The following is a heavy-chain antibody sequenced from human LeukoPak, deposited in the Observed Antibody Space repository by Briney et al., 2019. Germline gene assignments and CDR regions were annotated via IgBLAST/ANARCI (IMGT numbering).Heavy chain of an antibody. V-gene: IGHV1-18*04. Sequence: WASVKVSCKASGYTFTSYGISWVRQAPGQGLEWMGWISAYNGNTNYAQKLKGRVTMTTDTSTSTAYMELRSLRSDDTAVYYCAREVSLWFGELLQTYNWFDPWGQGTLVTVSS. CDR2: ISAYNGNT. D-gene: IGHD3-10*01. CDR1: GYTFTSYG. CDR3: AREVSLWFGELLQTYNWFDP. J-gene: IGHJ5*02.